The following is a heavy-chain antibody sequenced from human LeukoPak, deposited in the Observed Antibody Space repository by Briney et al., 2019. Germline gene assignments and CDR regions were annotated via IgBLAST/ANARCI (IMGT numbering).Heavy chain of an antibody. CDR1: GFTFSSYA. CDR2: ISGSGRST. CDR3: AKAGKLLWFGESNFDY. V-gene: IGHV3-23*01. J-gene: IGHJ4*02. Sequence: SGGSLRLSCAASGFTFSSYAMSWVRQAAGKGLQWVSAISGSGRSTYYADSVKGRFTISRDNSKNTLYLQMNSLRAEDTAVHYCAKAGKLLWFGESNFDYWGQGTLVTVSS. D-gene: IGHD3-10*01.